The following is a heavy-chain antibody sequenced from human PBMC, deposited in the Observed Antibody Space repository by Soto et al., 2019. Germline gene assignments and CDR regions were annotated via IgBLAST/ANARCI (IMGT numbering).Heavy chain of an antibody. CDR3: ARHHVRGRTIVGAAEY. CDR1: GGSFSGYY. D-gene: IGHD1-26*01. CDR2: INYSGNT. J-gene: IGHJ4*02. Sequence: QVQLQQWGAGLLKPSETLSLTCAVYGGSFSGYYWSWIRQPPGKGLEWIGEINYSGNTNYNPSLKSRVSISVDTSKNPLCLNMSSVTAADTAMYYCARHHVRGRTIVGAAEYWGQGTLVTVSS. V-gene: IGHV4-34*01.